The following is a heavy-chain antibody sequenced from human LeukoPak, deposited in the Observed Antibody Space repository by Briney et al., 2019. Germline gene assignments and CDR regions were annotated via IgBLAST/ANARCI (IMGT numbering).Heavy chain of an antibody. V-gene: IGHV1-2*06. J-gene: IGHJ5*01. Sequence: ASVKVSCKASGYTFSDYYMYWLRQAPGEGLEWMGRINPKSGDTNYAQNFQGRVTMTRDTSMNTAYMELSRLRSDDTAVYFSARGYCSGGSCYLVENWFDFWGQGTLVTVSS. CDR1: GYTFSDYY. CDR2: INPKSGDT. D-gene: IGHD2-15*01. CDR3: ARGYCSGGSCYLVENWFDF.